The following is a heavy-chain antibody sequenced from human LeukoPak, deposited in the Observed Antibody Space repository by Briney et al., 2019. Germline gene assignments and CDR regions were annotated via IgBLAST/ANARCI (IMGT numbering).Heavy chain of an antibody. D-gene: IGHD2-15*01. CDR1: GYSFTSYW. CDR2: IYPGDSDT. CDR3: ARRGVVVAANYYFDY. J-gene: IGHJ4*02. Sequence: ESLKISCKGSGYSFTSYWIGWVRQMPGKGLEWMGIIYPGDSDTRYSPSFQGQVTISADKSISTAYLQWSSLKASDTAMYYCARRGVVVAANYYFDYWGQGALVTVSS. V-gene: IGHV5-51*01.